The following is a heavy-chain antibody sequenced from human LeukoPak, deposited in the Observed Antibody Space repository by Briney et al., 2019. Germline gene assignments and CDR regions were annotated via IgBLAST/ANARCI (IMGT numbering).Heavy chain of an antibody. CDR3: ARVPRGYYASSGYYWFDN. V-gene: IGHV3-20*01. CDR1: GFTFDDYG. J-gene: IGHJ4*02. CDR2: INWKGGST. D-gene: IGHD3-22*01. Sequence: GGSLRLSCTASGFTFDDYGMSWVRQVPGKGLEWVSGINWKGGSTGYADSVKDRFTISRDNAKNSLYLQMHSLRAEDTALYHCARVPRGYYASSGYYWFDNWGQGTLVTVSS.